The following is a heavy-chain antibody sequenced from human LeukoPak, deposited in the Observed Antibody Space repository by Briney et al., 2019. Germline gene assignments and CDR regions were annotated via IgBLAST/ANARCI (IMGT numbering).Heavy chain of an antibody. CDR1: GFTFSIYA. D-gene: IGHD2-15*01. J-gene: IGHJ4*02. V-gene: IGHV3-23*01. CDR3: ANIGYCSGGSCYFFHPAYYFDD. CDR2: ISGSGDGT. Sequence: PGGSLRLSCAASGFTFSIYAMSWVRQAPGKGLEWVSGISGSGDGTYYADSVKGRFSISRDNSKNTLYLQMNTLRVEGTAVYYCANIGYCSGGSCYFFHPAYYFDDWGQGTLVTVSS.